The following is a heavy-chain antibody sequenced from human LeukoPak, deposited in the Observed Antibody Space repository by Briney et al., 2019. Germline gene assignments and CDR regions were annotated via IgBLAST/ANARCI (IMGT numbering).Heavy chain of an antibody. CDR1: KFTFSSCA. Sequence: TGGSLRLSCAASKFTFSSCAMSWVRQAPGKGLEWVSGITGSGGSTYYADSVKGRFTISRDDSENTLYLQMDSLRAEDTAVYYCATGYYFGSGSYGYLDYWGQGTLVTVSS. CDR2: ITGSGGST. J-gene: IGHJ4*02. V-gene: IGHV3-23*01. CDR3: ATGYYFGSGSYGYLDY. D-gene: IGHD3-10*01.